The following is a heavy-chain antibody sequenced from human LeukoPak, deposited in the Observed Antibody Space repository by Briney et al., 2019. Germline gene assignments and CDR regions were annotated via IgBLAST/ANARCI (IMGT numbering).Heavy chain of an antibody. V-gene: IGHV3-30*18. CDR3: AKGGASVTRYVDY. J-gene: IGHJ4*02. CDR2: MSNSGENT. CDR1: GFTFSSYS. Sequence: GGSLRLSCAASGFTFSSYSMQWGRQTPGKGLEGVGIMSNSGENTFYGEAVKGRFTISRDNSQNTLYLQMNSLRPEDTAVYYCAKGGASVTRYVDYWGQGTLVTVSS. D-gene: IGHD4-17*01.